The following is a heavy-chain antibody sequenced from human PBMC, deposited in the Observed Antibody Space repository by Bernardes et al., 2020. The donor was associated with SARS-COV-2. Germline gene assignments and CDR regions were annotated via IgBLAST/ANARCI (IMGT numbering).Heavy chain of an antibody. CDR3: ARHYRHGNNYFDP. CDR1: GYRFTNYW. Sequence: GESLKISCKGSGYRFTNYWISWVRQMPGKGLEWIGRIDPSDSYINYNPSFQGHVIISADKSITPAYLEWSSLKASDTAIYYCARHYRHGNNYFDPWGQGTLVNVSS. CDR2: IDPSDSYI. D-gene: IGHD1-26*01. V-gene: IGHV5-10-1*01. J-gene: IGHJ5*02.